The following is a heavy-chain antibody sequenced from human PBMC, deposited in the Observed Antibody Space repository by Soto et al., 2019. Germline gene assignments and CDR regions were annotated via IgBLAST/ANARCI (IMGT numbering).Heavy chain of an antibody. CDR2: ISGSGGST. CDR3: AKDFTIFGVVMFGMDV. J-gene: IGHJ6*02. CDR1: GFTFSSYA. Sequence: PGGSLRLSCAASGFTFSSYAMSWVRQAPGKGLEWVSAISGSGGSTYYADSVKGRFTISRDNSKNTLYLQMNSLRAEDTAVYHCAKDFTIFGVVMFGMDVWGQGTTVTVSS. D-gene: IGHD3-3*01. V-gene: IGHV3-23*01.